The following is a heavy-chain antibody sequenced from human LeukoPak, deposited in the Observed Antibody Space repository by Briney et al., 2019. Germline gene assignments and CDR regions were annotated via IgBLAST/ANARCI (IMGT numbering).Heavy chain of an antibody. CDR3: ARVPYYGGETRSFDY. Sequence: SETLSLTCTVSGGSITSGVYYWSWIRQHPGKGLEWIGYIYYTGSTYYNPSLKSRVTISVDTSKNQFSLKLSSVTAADTAVYYCARVPYYGGETRSFDYWGQGTLVTVSS. V-gene: IGHV4-31*03. J-gene: IGHJ4*02. CDR1: GGSITSGVYY. D-gene: IGHD1-26*01. CDR2: IYYTGST.